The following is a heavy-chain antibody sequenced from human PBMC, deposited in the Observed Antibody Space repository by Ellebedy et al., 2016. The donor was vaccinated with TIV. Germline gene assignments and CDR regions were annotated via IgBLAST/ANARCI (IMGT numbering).Heavy chain of an antibody. D-gene: IGHD2-21*02. CDR1: DFTFSNCN. CDR3: AAEQDDRYFLGY. V-gene: IGHV3-48*02. Sequence: GESLKISCAASDFTFSNCNMNWVRQAPGKGLEWVSYISISSRNTYYVDSVRGRFTISRDNAKNSLYLQMNSLRDEDTAVYYCAAEQDDRYFLGYWGQGTLVTVSS. CDR2: ISISSRNT. J-gene: IGHJ4*02.